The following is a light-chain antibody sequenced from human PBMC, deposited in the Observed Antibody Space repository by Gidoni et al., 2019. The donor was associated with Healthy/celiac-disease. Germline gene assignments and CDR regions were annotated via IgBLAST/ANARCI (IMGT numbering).Light chain of an antibody. Sequence: IQMPQHTSSLSASVGDRVTITCRASQGISSYLNWYQQKPGKAPQLLIYSAASLQSGVPSRCSGSGSGTDFSLTISSLQPADFATYYCQQRYSTGGITFGQGTRLEIK. J-gene: IGKJ5*01. CDR1: QGISSY. CDR2: SAA. V-gene: IGKV1-39*01. CDR3: QQRYSTGGIT.